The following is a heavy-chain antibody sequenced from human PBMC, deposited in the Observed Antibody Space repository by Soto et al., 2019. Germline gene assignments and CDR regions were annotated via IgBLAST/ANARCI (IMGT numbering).Heavy chain of an antibody. J-gene: IGHJ6*02. Sequence: PSETLSLTCTVSGGSISSYYWSWIRQPPGKGLEWIGYIYYSGSTNYNPSLKSRVTISVDTSKNQFSLKLSSVTAADTAVYYCARTSIAARPPAYYYYYYGMDVWGQGTTVTVSS. CDR1: GGSISSYY. V-gene: IGHV4-59*01. CDR3: ARTSIAARPPAYYYYYYGMDV. CDR2: IYYSGST. D-gene: IGHD6-6*01.